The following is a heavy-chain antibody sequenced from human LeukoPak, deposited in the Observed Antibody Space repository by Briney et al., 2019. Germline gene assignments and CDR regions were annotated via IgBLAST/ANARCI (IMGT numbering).Heavy chain of an antibody. CDR3: ARVTRRDGMDV. CDR2: ISAYNGNT. V-gene: IGHV1-18*01. CDR1: GYTFTSYD. J-gene: IGHJ6*02. Sequence: ASVKVSCKASGYTFTSYDINWVRQATGQGLEWMGWISAYNGNTNYAQKLQGRVTMTTDTSTSTAYMELRSLRSDDTAVYYCARVTRRDGMDVWGQGTTVTVSS. D-gene: IGHD1-1*01.